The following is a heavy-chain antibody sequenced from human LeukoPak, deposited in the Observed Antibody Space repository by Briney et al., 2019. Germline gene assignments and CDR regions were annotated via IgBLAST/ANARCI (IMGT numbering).Heavy chain of an antibody. J-gene: IGHJ4*02. CDR1: GGSISSYY. CDR3: ARGLIAVAGLDY. D-gene: IGHD6-19*01. Sequence: SETLSLTCTVSGGSISSYYWSWIRQPPGKGLEWIGYIYYSGSTNYNPSLKSRVTISVDTSKNQFSLKLSSVTAADTAVYYCARGLIAVAGLDYWGQGTLVTVSS. V-gene: IGHV4-59*12. CDR2: IYYSGST.